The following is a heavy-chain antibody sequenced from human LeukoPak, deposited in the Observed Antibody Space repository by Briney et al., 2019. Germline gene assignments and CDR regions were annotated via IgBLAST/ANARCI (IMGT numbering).Heavy chain of an antibody. D-gene: IGHD5-12*01. CDR2: INHSGST. J-gene: IGHJ4*02. CDR1: GGSFSGYY. CDR3: ARDGYSGYLTY. Sequence: SETLSLTCAVYGGSFSGYYWRWIRQPPGKGREWIGEINHSGSTNYNQSLKSRVTTSVDTSKNQFSLMLSSVTAADTAVYYCARDGYSGYLTYWGQGTLVTVSS. V-gene: IGHV4-34*01.